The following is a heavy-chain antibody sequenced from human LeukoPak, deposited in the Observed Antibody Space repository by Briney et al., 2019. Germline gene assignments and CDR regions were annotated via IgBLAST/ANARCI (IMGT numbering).Heavy chain of an antibody. Sequence: SETLSLTCTVSGGSISSGDYYWSWIRQPPGKGLEWIVYIYYSGSTYYNPSLKSRVTISVDTSKNQFSLKLSSVTAADTAVYYCARVVVVVPAATIYGMDVWGQGTTVTVSS. J-gene: IGHJ6*02. CDR1: GGSISSGDYY. D-gene: IGHD2-2*01. V-gene: IGHV4-30-4*01. CDR2: IYYSGST. CDR3: ARVVVVVPAATIYGMDV.